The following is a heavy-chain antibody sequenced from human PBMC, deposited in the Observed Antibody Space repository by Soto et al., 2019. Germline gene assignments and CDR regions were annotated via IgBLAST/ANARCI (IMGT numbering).Heavy chain of an antibody. CDR2: IIPIFGTA. V-gene: IGHV1-69*06. D-gene: IGHD2-2*01. Sequence: QVQLVQSGAEVKKPGSSVKVSCKASGGTFSSYAISWVRQAPGQGHEWMGGIIPIFGTANYAQKFQGRVTITADKSTSTAYMELSSLRSEDTAVYYCASPAGYCSSTSCYRPNFYYYYGMDVWGQGTTVTVSS. CDR1: GGTFSSYA. CDR3: ASPAGYCSSTSCYRPNFYYYYGMDV. J-gene: IGHJ6*02.